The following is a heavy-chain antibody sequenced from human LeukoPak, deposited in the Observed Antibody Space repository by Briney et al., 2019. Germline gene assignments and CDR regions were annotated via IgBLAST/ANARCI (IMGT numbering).Heavy chain of an antibody. CDR3: ARTIGYCSSTSCYTGIMFDY. CDR1: GYTFTSYG. V-gene: IGHV1-18*01. D-gene: IGHD2-2*02. J-gene: IGHJ4*02. Sequence: GASVKVSCKASGYTFTSYGISWVRQAPGQGLEWMGWISAYNGNTNYAQKLQGRVTMTTDTSTSIAYMELRSLRSDDTAVYYCARTIGYCSSTSCYTGIMFDYWGQGTLVTVSS. CDR2: ISAYNGNT.